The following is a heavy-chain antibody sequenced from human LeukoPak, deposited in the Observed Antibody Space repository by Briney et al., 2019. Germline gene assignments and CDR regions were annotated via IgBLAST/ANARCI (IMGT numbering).Heavy chain of an antibody. D-gene: IGHD2-2*01. CDR1: GYTFTGYY. CDR2: INPNSGGT. J-gene: IGHJ3*02. Sequence: ASVKVSSKASGYTFTGYYMHWVRQAPGQGLEWMGRINPNSGGTNYAQKFQGRVTMTRDTSISTAYMELSRLRSDDTAVYYCASAPMPYDAFDIWGQGTMVTVSS. CDR3: ASAPMPYDAFDI. V-gene: IGHV1-2*06.